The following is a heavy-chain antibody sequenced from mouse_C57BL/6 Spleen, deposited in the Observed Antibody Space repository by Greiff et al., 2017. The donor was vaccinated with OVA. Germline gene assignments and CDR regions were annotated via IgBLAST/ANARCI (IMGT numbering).Heavy chain of an antibody. J-gene: IGHJ4*01. D-gene: IGHD2-5*01. V-gene: IGHV1-54*01. CDR1: GYAFTNYL. Sequence: VQRVESGAELVRPGTSVKVSCKASGYAFTNYLLEWVKQRPGQGLEWIGVINPGSGGTNYNEKFKGKATLTADKSSSTAYMQLSSLTSEDSAVYFCARAYYSTYYYAMDYWGQGTSVTVSS. CDR2: INPGSGGT. CDR3: ARAYYSTYYYAMDY.